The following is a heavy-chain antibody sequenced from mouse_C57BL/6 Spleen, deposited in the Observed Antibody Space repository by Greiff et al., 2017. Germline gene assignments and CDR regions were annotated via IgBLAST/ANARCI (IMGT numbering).Heavy chain of an antibody. CDR3: ARSPYSNYVSY. J-gene: IGHJ2*01. V-gene: IGHV14-2*01. CDR1: GFNIKDYY. Sequence: VQLQQSGAELVKPGASVKLSCTASGFNIKDYYMHWVKQRTEQGLEWIGRIDPEDGETKYAPKCQGKATITTDTTSNTTYLQLRSLTSEDTAVYSSARSPYSNYVSYWGQGTTLTVSS. D-gene: IGHD2-5*01. CDR2: IDPEDGET.